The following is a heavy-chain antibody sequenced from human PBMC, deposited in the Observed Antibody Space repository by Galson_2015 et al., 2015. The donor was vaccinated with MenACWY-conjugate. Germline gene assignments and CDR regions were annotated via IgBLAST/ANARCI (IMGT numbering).Heavy chain of an antibody. CDR1: GGTFSSYA. J-gene: IGHJ5*02. CDR3: ARGPGYGDYNHWFDP. CDR2: IIPIFGTA. V-gene: IGHV1-69*13. D-gene: IGHD4-17*01. Sequence: SVKVSCKASGGTFSSYAISWVRQAPGQGLEWMGGIIPIFGTANYAQKFQGRVTITADESTSTAYMELSSLRSEDTAVYYCARGPGYGDYNHWFDPWGQGTLVTVSS.